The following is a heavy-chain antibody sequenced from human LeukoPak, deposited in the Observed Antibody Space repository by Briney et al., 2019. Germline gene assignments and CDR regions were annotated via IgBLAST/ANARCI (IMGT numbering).Heavy chain of an antibody. V-gene: IGHV1-46*01. CDR3: ARESPGDSQSPYFDY. D-gene: IGHD2-21*02. CDR1: GYTFTSYY. Sequence: ASVKVSCKASGYTFTSYYMHWVRQAPGQGLEWMGIINPSGGSTSYAQKFQGRVTMTRDTSTSTVYMELGSLRSEDTAVYYCARESPGDSQSPYFDYWGQGTLVTVSS. CDR2: INPSGGST. J-gene: IGHJ4*02.